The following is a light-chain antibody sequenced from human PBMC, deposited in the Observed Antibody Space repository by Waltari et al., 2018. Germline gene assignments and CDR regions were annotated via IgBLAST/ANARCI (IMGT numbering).Light chain of an antibody. CDR2: DAS. J-gene: IGKJ1*01. V-gene: IGKV3-20*01. CDR1: QSVSRT. CDR3: QKYGTLPAT. Sequence: EIVLTQSPGTLSLSPGERATLACRASQSVSRTLAWYQQTPGQAPRLLIYDASIRATGIPDRFSGSGSGTDFSLTISRLEPGDFAVYYCQKYGTLPATFGQGTTVEIK.